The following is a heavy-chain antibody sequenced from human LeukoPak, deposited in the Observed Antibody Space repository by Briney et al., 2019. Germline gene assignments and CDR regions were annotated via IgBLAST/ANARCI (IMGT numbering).Heavy chain of an antibody. V-gene: IGHV4-59*01. J-gene: IGHJ4*02. D-gene: IGHD1-26*01. CDR3: ARREGQYEPYN. CDR2: IYYSGST. CDR1: GGSISSYY. Sequence: PSETLSLTCTVSGGSISSYYWSWVRQPPGKGLEWIGYIYYSGSTNYNPSLKSRVTISVDTSKNQFSLKLSSVTAADTAVYYCARREGQYEPYNWGQGTLVTVSS.